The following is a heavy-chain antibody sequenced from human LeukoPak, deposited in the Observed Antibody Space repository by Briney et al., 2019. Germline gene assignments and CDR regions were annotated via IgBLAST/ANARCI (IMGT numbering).Heavy chain of an antibody. CDR1: GFTFSSYA. CDR2: ISGSGGST. J-gene: IGHJ4*02. D-gene: IGHD3-22*01. CDR3: AKEDYDSSGNYENTFDY. Sequence: PGGSLRLSCAASGFTFSSYAMSWVRQAPGKGLEWVSTISGSGGSTYYADSVKGRFTISRDNSKNTLYLQMNSLRAEDTAVYYCAKEDYDSSGNYENTFDYWGQGTLVTVSS. V-gene: IGHV3-23*01.